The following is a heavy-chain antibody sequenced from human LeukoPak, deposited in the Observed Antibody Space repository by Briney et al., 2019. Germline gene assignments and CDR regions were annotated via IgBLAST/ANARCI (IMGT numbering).Heavy chain of an antibody. J-gene: IGHJ5*02. V-gene: IGHV3-7*01. CDR2: IKQDGSEK. CDR3: AREAATQLRFLEWPLAFDP. Sequence: GGSLRLSCAASGFTFSSYWMSWVRQAPGKGLEWVANIKQDGSEKYYVDSVKGRFTISRDNAKNSLYLQMNSLRAEDTAVYYCAREAATQLRFLEWPLAFDPWGQGTLVTVSS. CDR1: GFTFSSYW. D-gene: IGHD3-3*01.